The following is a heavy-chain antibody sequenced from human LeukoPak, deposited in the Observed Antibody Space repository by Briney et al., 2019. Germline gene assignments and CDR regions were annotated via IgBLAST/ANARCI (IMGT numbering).Heavy chain of an antibody. D-gene: IGHD3-22*01. J-gene: IGHJ4*02. CDR2: IRNDGSII. CDR1: GFTFSSYG. CDR3: ASPSGYYSSPFDY. V-gene: IGHV3-30*02. Sequence: GGSLRLSCAASGFTFSSYGMHWIRQAPGKGLEWVAFIRNDGSIIYNADSVKGRFTISRDNSKNTLYLQMNSLRADDTAVYYCASPSGYYSSPFDYWGQGTLVTVSS.